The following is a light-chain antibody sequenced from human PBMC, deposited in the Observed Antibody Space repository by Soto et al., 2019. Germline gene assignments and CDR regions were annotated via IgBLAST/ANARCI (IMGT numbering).Light chain of an antibody. Sequence: DIQMTQSPSTLSASIGDRVTITCRASQTISNWLAWYQQKPGKPPRLLIYDASRSQTGVPSRFSGIGSGTEFTLIITSLQPDDVATYYCQHYNSHSAHAFGGGSKVELK. CDR2: DAS. CDR1: QTISNW. V-gene: IGKV1-5*01. J-gene: IGKJ4*01. CDR3: QHYNSHSAHA.